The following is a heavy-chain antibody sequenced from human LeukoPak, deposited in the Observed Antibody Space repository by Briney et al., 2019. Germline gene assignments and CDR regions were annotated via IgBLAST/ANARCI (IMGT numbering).Heavy chain of an antibody. D-gene: IGHD6-19*01. CDR1: GFTFSSYG. CDR3: ARDQILYSSGWYQYYFDY. Sequence: GWSLRLSCAASGFTFSSYGMHWVRQAPGKGLEWVAVVWYDGSNKYYADSVKGRFTISRDNSKNTLYLQMNSLRAEDTAVYYCARDQILYSSGWYQYYFDYWGQGTLVTVSS. CDR2: VWYDGSNK. V-gene: IGHV3-33*01. J-gene: IGHJ4*02.